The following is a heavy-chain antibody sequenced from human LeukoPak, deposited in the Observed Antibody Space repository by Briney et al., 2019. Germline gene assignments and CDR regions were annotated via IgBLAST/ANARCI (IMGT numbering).Heavy chain of an antibody. Sequence: PGGSLRLSCAASGFTFSDHYMDWVRQAPGKGLEWVGRTRNKANNYTTEYAASVKGRFTISRDDSRNSLYLQMNSLRAEDTAVYYCAREYDAFDIWGQGTMVTVSS. V-gene: IGHV3-72*01. CDR1: GFTFSDHY. CDR3: AREYDAFDI. CDR2: TRNKANNYTT. J-gene: IGHJ3*02.